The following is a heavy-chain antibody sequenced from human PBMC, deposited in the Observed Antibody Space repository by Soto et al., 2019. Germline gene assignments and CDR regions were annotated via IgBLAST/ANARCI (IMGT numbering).Heavy chain of an antibody. CDR2: IIPIFGTA. V-gene: IGHV1-69*13. CDR3: ARERRAATGLNYFDY. J-gene: IGHJ4*02. Sequence: ASVKVSFKASGGTFSSYAISWVRQAPGQGLEWMGGIIPIFGTANYAQKFQGRVTITADESTSTAYMELSSLRSEDTAVYYCARERRAATGLNYFDYWGQGTLVTVSS. CDR1: GGTFSSYA. D-gene: IGHD6-25*01.